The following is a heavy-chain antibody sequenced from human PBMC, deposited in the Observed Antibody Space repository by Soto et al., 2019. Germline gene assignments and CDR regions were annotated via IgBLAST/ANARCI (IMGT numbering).Heavy chain of an antibody. CDR1: GGSFSGYY. V-gene: IGHV4-34*01. D-gene: IGHD1-26*01. CDR2: INHSGST. Sequence: SETLSLTCAVYGGSFSGYYWNWIRQPPGKGLEWIGEINHSGSTNYNPSLKSRVTISVDTSKNQFSLKLSSVTAADTAVYYCARRWGGSLDYWGQGTLVTVSS. J-gene: IGHJ4*02. CDR3: ARRWGGSLDY.